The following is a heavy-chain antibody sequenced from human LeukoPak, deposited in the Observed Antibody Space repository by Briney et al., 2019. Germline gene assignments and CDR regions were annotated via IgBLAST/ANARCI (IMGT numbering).Heavy chain of an antibody. CDR2: ISSSSSTI. Sequence: GGSLRLSCAASGFTFSSYSMNWVRQAPGKGLEWVSYISSSSSTIYYADSVKGRFTISRDNAKNSLYLQMNSLRAEDTAVYYCAREGSGFDYWGQGTLVTVSS. CDR1: GFTFSSYS. J-gene: IGHJ4*02. V-gene: IGHV3-48*01. D-gene: IGHD3-3*01. CDR3: AREGSGFDY.